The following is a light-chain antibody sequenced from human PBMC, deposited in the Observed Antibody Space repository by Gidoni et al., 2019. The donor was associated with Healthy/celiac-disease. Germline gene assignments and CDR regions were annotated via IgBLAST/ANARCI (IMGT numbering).Light chain of an antibody. Sequence: DVQMTQSPSSLSASVGYRVTIICQASQDISNYLNWYQQKPGKAPNLLIYDGFNLATGVPSRFSGSGSGTEFTFTISSLQPEDIATYYCQQYDNLPLTFGGGTKVEIK. J-gene: IGKJ4*01. CDR3: QQYDNLPLT. CDR2: DGF. V-gene: IGKV1-33*01. CDR1: QDISNY.